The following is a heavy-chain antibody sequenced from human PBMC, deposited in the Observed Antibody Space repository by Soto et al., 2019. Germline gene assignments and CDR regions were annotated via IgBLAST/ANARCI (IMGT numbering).Heavy chain of an antibody. J-gene: IGHJ5*01. CDR1: GDSVTTHY. CDR3: ATSYDNDWYTF. D-gene: IGHD5-12*01. CDR2: MHYIGFS. V-gene: IGHV4-59*02. Sequence: PSETLCLTCCVSGDSVTTHYLTWIRQSPEKGLEWIGYMHYIGFSPYNPSLKSPLNISVDRSKIQCTLQLTSVTVADTAVYFCATSYDNDWYTFWGQGTPVTVSS.